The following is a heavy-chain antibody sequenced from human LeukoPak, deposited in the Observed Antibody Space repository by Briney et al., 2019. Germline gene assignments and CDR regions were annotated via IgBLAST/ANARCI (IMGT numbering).Heavy chain of an antibody. Sequence: ASVKVSCKASGYTFTGYYMHWVRQAPGQGLEWMGWINPNSGGTNYAQKFQGRATMTRDTSISTAYMELSRLRSDDTAVYYCATDQYCSGGSCYSRKVNYYGMDVWGQGTTVTVSS. CDR3: ATDQYCSGGSCYSRKVNYYGMDV. CDR1: GYTFTGYY. V-gene: IGHV1-2*02. D-gene: IGHD2-15*01. CDR2: INPNSGGT. J-gene: IGHJ6*02.